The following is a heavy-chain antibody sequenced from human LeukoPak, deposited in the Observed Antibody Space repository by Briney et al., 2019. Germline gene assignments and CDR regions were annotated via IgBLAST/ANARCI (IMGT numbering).Heavy chain of an antibody. CDR1: GSTFSTTW. CDR3: ARDNYYSIDI. CDR2: ITSDGTTT. V-gene: IGHV3-74*03. Sequence: GGSLRLSCAASGSTFSTTWMHCVRQAPGKGLLWVSRITSDGTTTTYADSVKGRFTISRDNAANMLYLQMNSLRAEDSAVYYCARDNYYSIDIWGQGTTVTVSS. J-gene: IGHJ6*02.